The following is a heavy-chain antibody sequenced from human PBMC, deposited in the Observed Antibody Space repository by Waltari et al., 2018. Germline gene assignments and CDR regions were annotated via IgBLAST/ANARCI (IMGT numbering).Heavy chain of an antibody. J-gene: IGHJ4*02. CDR2: INAGNGNT. V-gene: IGHV1-3*01. CDR1: GYTFTSYA. Sequence: QVQLVQSGAEVKKPGASVKVSCKASGYTFTSYAMHWVRQAPGQRLEWMGWINAGNGNTKNSQKFQGRVTITRDTSASTAYMELSSLRSEDTAVYYCARNDLLEWLSHWGQGTLVTVSS. CDR3: ARNDLLEWLSH. D-gene: IGHD3-3*01.